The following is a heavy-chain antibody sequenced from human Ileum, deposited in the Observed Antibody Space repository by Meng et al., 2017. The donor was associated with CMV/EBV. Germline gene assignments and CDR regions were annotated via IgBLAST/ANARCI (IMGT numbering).Heavy chain of an antibody. V-gene: IGHV4-4*02. CDR1: GGSLIGSNW. CDR3: ADPPAGL. CDR2: IFHSGAS. D-gene: IGHD3-16*01. J-gene: IGHJ4*02. Sequence: QMQLQESGPVLVRPSGTLSLTCVVSGGSLIGSNWWNWVRQPPGGGLEWVGEIFHSGASNYNPSLKSRATISIDNSKNQFSLRLTSVTVADTAVYVCADPPAGLWGQGVLVTVSS.